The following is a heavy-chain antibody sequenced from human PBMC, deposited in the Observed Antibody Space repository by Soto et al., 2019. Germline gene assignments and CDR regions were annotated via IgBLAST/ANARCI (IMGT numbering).Heavy chain of an antibody. CDR3: ARMNMVRGVIIYYYYGMDV. Sequence: SETLSLTGAVSGGSISSSDWWGWVRHPPGKGLEWIREIYHSRSHNYNPSLKSRVTIAVDKSKNQFALKLSSVTAADTAVYYCARMNMVRGVIIYYYYGMDVWGQGTTVT. CDR2: IYHSRSH. J-gene: IGHJ6*02. D-gene: IGHD3-10*01. CDR1: GGSISSSDW. V-gene: IGHV4-4*02.